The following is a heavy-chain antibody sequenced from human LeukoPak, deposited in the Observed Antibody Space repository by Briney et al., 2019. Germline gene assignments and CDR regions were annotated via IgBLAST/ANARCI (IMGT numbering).Heavy chain of an antibody. D-gene: IGHD2/OR15-2a*01. Sequence: GVLRLSCAASGFTFSTYWMSWVRQAPGKGLECVANIKEDGSEKYYVDSVKGRFTISRDDAKNSLYLQMNSLRAEDTALYYCARLNRGYCYGTTCYMEPGAGHWGQGTLVTVSS. CDR1: GFTFSTYW. CDR3: ARLNRGYCYGTTCYMEPGAGH. J-gene: IGHJ4*02. CDR2: IKEDGSEK. V-gene: IGHV3-7*01.